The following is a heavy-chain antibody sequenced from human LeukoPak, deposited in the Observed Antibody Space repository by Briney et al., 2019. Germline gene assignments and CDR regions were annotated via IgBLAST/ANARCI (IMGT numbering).Heavy chain of an antibody. D-gene: IGHD6-13*01. CDR3: ARATLIAAAGNWFDP. CDR2: IYYSGST. CDR1: SGSISSYY. J-gene: IGHJ5*02. V-gene: IGHV4-59*01. Sequence: PSETLSLTCTVSSGSISSYYWSWIRQPPGKGLEWIGYIYYSGSTNYNPSLKSRVTISVDTSKNQFSLKLSSVTAADTAVYYCARATLIAAAGNWFDPWGQGTLVTVSS.